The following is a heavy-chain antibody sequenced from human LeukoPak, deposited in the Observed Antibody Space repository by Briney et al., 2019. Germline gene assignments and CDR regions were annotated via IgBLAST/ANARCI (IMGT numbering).Heavy chain of an antibody. V-gene: IGHV4-61*02. CDR1: GGSISSGSYY. D-gene: IGHD3-10*01. J-gene: IGHJ4*02. CDR3: ARHPGSGEDFDY. Sequence: PSQTLSLTCTVSGGSISSGSYYWSWIRQPAGKGLEWIGRIYTSGSTNYNPSLKSRVTISVDTSKNQFSLKLSSVTAADTAVYYCARHPGSGEDFDYWGQGTLVTVSS. CDR2: IYTSGST.